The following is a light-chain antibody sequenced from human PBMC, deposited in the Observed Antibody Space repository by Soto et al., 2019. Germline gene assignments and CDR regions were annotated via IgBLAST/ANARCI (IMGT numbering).Light chain of an antibody. Sequence: DIVMTQTPLSLSVTPGQPASISCKSSQRLLHSNGKTYLYWYLQKPGQPPQLLIYEVSNRFSGETDRFSGGGSGSDFTLKIIRVEAEDGGVYYCMQGLQLPITFGQGKRLEIK. V-gene: IGKV2D-29*01. CDR2: EVS. J-gene: IGKJ5*01. CDR3: MQGLQLPIT. CDR1: QRLLHSNGKTY.